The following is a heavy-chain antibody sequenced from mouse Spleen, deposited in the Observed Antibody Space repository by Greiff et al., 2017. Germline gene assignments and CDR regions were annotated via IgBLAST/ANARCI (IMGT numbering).Heavy chain of an antibody. CDR2: INPSTGGT. D-gene: IGHD2-10*02. J-gene: IGHJ2*01. V-gene: IGHV1-42*01. CDR1: GYSFTGYY. CDR3: ARESKYGNYVPFDY. Sequence: EVQVVESGPELVKPGASVKISCKASGYSFTGYYMNWVKQSPEKSLEWIGEINPSTGGTTYNQKFKAKATLTVDKSSSTAYMQLKSLTSEDSAVYYCARESKYGNYVPFDYWGQGTTLTVSS.